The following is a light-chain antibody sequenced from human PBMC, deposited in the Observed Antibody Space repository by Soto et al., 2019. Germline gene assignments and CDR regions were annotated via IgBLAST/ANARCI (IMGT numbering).Light chain of an antibody. Sequence: EIVLTQSPGTLSLSPGERAALSCRASQSVSSSYLAWYQQKPGQAPRLLIYGASSRATGIPGRFSSSGSGTDFTLTISSLETEDFAVHYFQQRSDWPAWTFGQGTKVDIK. CDR3: QQRSDWPAWT. CDR1: QSVSSSY. V-gene: IGKV3D-20*02. CDR2: GAS. J-gene: IGKJ1*01.